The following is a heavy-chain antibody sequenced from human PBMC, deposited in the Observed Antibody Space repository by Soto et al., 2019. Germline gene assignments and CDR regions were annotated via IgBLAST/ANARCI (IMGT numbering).Heavy chain of an antibody. CDR2: ISSSSSTI. V-gene: IGHV3-48*02. CDR3: VRDLVFSSSSHARDNWFDL. D-gene: IGHD6-13*01. J-gene: IGHJ5*02. Sequence: GGALRLSCAASGFTFSSYSMNWVRQAPGKGLEWVSYISSSSSTIYYADSVKGRFTISRDNAKNSLYLQMNSLRDEDTAVYYCVRDLVFSSSSHARDNWFDLWGQGSLVTVSS. CDR1: GFTFSSYS.